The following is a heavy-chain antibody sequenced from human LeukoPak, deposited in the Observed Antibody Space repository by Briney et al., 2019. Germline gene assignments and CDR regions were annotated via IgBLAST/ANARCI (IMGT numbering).Heavy chain of an antibody. V-gene: IGHV1-2*02. D-gene: IGHD2-21*01. J-gene: IGHJ5*02. Sequence: ASVKVSCKTSGYSFTDYYMHWVRQAPGQGLEWMGWINPKSGGTSSAQKFQGRVTMSRDTSITTVYMEVSWLTSDDTAIYYCARADRLDGGPYLIGPWGQGTLVTVSS. CDR1: GYSFTDYY. CDR3: ARADRLDGGPYLIGP. CDR2: INPKSGGT.